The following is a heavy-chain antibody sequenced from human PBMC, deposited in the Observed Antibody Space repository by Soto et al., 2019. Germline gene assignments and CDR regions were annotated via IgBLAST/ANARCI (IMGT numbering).Heavy chain of an antibody. J-gene: IGHJ4*02. CDR2: INPNSGSI. CDR3: ARGRASGSYSLLDY. D-gene: IGHD3-10*01. V-gene: IGHV1-8*01. Sequence: ASVKVSCKASGNTFTSYDINWVRQATGHGLEWMGWINPNSGSIGYAQKFQGRVTMTRDTAIRTAYMEVSRLRSDDTAVYYCARGRASGSYSLLDYWGQGTLVTVYS. CDR1: GNTFTSYD.